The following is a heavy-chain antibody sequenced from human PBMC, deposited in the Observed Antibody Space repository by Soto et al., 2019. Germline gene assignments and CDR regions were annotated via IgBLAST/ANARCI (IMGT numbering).Heavy chain of an antibody. CDR3: AKANTTGGYYFDS. J-gene: IGHJ4*02. CDR2: ISSSGSYI. D-gene: IGHD2-2*01. Sequence: EVQLVESGGGLVEPGGSLRLSCAASGFTFNRYSLTWVRQAPGEGLEWVSSISSSGSYIYSADSVKGRFTISRDSATNSLYLQMNSLRAEDTAIYYCAKANTTGGYYFDSWGQGVLVTVSS. CDR1: GFTFNRYS. V-gene: IGHV3-21*02.